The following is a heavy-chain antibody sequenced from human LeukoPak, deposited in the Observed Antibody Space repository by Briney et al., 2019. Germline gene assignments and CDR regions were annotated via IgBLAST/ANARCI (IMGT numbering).Heavy chain of an antibody. CDR2: ISGSGDST. J-gene: IGHJ4*02. CDR3: AKQKGEKFLEIDC. Sequence: GGALRLSCAASGFTFSSYGMSWVRQAPGKGLEWVSTISGSGDSTYYTDSVKGHFTISRDNSKNTLYLQMNSLRAEDTAVYYCAKQKGEKFLEIDCWGQGTLVTVSS. V-gene: IGHV3-23*01. CDR1: GFTFSSYG. D-gene: IGHD3-16*01.